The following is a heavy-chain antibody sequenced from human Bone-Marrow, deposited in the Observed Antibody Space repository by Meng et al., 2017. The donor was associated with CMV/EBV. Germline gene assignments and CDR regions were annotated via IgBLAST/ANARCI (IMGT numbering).Heavy chain of an antibody. D-gene: IGHD2-15*01. CDR3: ARLGYCSGGSCLPP. J-gene: IGHJ5*02. V-gene: IGHV3-43*01. CDR1: GFTFDDYT. CDR2: ISWDGGSA. Sequence: GESLKISCAASGFTFDDYTMHWVRQAPGKGLEWVSLISWDGGSAYYADSVKGRFTISRDNAKNSLYLQMNSLRAEDTAVYYCARLGYCSGGSCLPPWGQGTLVTASS.